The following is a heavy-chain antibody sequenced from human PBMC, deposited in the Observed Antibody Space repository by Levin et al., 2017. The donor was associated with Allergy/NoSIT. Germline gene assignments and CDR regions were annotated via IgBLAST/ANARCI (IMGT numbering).Heavy chain of an antibody. CDR1: GGSFSGYY. J-gene: IGHJ3*02. CDR2: INHSGST. CDR3: ARDTLVTTIRVDAFDI. D-gene: IGHD5-12*01. V-gene: IGHV4-34*01. Sequence: SETLSLTCAVYGGSFSGYYWSWIRQPPGKGLEWIGEINHSGSTNYNPSLKSRVTISADTSKNQFSLRLTSVTAADTALYFCARDTLVTTIRVDAFDIWGRGTMVTVSS.